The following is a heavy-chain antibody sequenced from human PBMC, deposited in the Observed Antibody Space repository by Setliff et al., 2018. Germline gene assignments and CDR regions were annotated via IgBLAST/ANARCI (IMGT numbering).Heavy chain of an antibody. CDR3: AREGMGYYYGPGSYYTSYYFDY. Sequence: PSETLSLTCTVSGGSISSHYWSWIRQPLGKGLEWIGSIYYSGSTNYNPSLKSRVTISVDTSKNQFSLKLSSVTAADTAVYYCAREGMGYYYGPGSYYTSYYFDYWGQGTLVTVSS. D-gene: IGHD3-10*01. CDR1: GGSISSHY. J-gene: IGHJ4*02. V-gene: IGHV4-59*11. CDR2: IYYSGST.